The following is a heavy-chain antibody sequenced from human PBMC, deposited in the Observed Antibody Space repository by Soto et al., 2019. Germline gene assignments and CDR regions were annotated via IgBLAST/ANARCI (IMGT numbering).Heavy chain of an antibody. J-gene: IGHJ3*02. CDR1: GFTFSSYS. CDR3: AKDPVATVTNGDDAFDI. D-gene: IGHD4-17*01. V-gene: IGHV3-23*01. Sequence: HPGGSLRLSCAASGFTFSSYSMNWVRQAPGKGLEWVSSISGSGGSTYYADSVKGRFTISRDNSKNTLYLQMNSLRAEDTAVYYCAKDPVATVTNGDDAFDIWGQGTMVTVS. CDR2: ISGSGGST.